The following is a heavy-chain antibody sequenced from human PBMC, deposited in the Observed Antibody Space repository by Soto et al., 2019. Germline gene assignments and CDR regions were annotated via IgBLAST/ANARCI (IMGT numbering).Heavy chain of an antibody. J-gene: IGHJ6*02. Sequence: QVQLVQSGAEVKKPGSSVKVSCKASGGTFSSYAISWVRQAPGQGLEWRGGIIPIFGTANYAQKFQGRVTITADESTSTAYMELSSLRSEDTAVYYCARVRRYYYDSSGYYYGPYYYYGMDVWGQGTTVTVSS. CDR3: ARVRRYYYDSSGYYYGPYYYYGMDV. CDR1: GGTFSSYA. V-gene: IGHV1-69*01. CDR2: IIPIFGTA. D-gene: IGHD3-22*01.